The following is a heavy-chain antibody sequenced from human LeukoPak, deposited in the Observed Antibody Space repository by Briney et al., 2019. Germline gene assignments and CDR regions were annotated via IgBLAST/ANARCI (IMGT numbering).Heavy chain of an antibody. V-gene: IGHV4-39*01. D-gene: IGHD2-2*01. Sequence: PSETLSLTCTVSGGSISSSSYYWGWIRQPPGKGLEWIGSIYYSGSTYYNPSLKSRVTISVDTSKNQFSLKLSSVTAADTAVYYCAAYCSSTSCYAGSSYWGQGTLVTVSS. CDR3: AAYCSSTSCYAGSSY. CDR2: IYYSGST. J-gene: IGHJ4*02. CDR1: GGSISSSSYY.